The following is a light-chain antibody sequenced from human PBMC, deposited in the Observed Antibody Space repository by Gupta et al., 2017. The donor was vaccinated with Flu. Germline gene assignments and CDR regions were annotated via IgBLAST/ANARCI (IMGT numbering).Light chain of an antibody. CDR2: KAS. Sequence: DIQMTQSPSTLSESVGDRVTITCRASQSIGNWLAWYQQKPGKSPKILISKASSLESGIPSRFGGSGSGTEFTLTISSLHPDDYATYYCQQYSTYPWAFGQGTKVEV. CDR3: QQYSTYPWA. J-gene: IGKJ1*01. V-gene: IGKV1-5*03. CDR1: QSIGNW.